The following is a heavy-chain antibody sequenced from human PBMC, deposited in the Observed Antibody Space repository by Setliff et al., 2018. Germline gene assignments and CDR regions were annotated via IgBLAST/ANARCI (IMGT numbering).Heavy chain of an antibody. CDR3: ARVTNWGLDLRFDP. CDR1: GYSISSYY. V-gene: IGHV4-59*01. Sequence: SETLSLTCTVSGYSISSYYWSWIRQPPGKGLEWIGYIYYSGSTNYNPSLKSRVTMSVATFENHFSLKLDSLTAADTAVYYCARVTNWGLDLRFDPWGQGILVTVSS. CDR2: IYYSGST. D-gene: IGHD7-27*01. J-gene: IGHJ5*02.